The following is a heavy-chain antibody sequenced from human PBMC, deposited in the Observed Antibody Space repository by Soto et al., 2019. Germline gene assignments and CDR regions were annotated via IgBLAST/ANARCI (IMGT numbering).Heavy chain of an antibody. D-gene: IGHD3-22*01. CDR1: GGTFSIYA. Sequence: GASVKVSCTASGGTFSIYAISWVRQAPGQGLEWMGGIIPIFGTANYAQKFQGRVTITADESTSTAYMELSSLRSEDTAVYYCARDFGSYYYDSSGYYYWGQGTLVTVSS. V-gene: IGHV1-69*13. CDR2: IIPIFGTA. CDR3: ARDFGSYYYDSSGYYY. J-gene: IGHJ4*02.